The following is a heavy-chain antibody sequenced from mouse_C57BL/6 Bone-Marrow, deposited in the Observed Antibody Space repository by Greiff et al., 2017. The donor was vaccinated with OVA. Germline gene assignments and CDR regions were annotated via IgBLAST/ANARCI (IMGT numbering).Heavy chain of an antibody. Sequence: EVKLMESGGGLVKPGGSLKLSCAASGFTFSSYAMSWVRQTPEKRLEWVATISDGGSYTYYPDNVKGRFTISRDNAKNNLYLQMSHLKSEDTAMYYCARGNWDDFDYWGQGTTLTVSS. CDR1: GFTFSSYA. D-gene: IGHD4-1*01. J-gene: IGHJ2*01. CDR3: ARGNWDDFDY. CDR2: ISDGGSYT. V-gene: IGHV5-4*03.